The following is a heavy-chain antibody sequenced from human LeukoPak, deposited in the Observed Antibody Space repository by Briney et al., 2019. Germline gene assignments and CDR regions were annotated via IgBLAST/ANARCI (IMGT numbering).Heavy chain of an antibody. Sequence: SETLSLTCTVSGGSISSYYWSWIRQPPGKGLEWIGYIYYSGSTNYNPSLKSRVTISVDTSKNQFSLKLSSVTAADTAVYYCARDTARAFGELLWPLDYWGQGTLVTVSS. V-gene: IGHV4-59*01. J-gene: IGHJ4*02. CDR3: ARDTARAFGELLWPLDY. CDR1: GGSISSYY. CDR2: IYYSGST. D-gene: IGHD3-10*01.